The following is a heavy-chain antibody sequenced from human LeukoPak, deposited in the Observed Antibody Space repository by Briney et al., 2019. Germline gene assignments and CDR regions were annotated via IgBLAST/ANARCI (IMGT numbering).Heavy chain of an antibody. CDR3: ARIRGGNNYHFDS. Sequence: ASVKVSCKASGYTFTGYYMHWVRQAPGQGLEWMGWINPNSGGTNYAQKFQGRVTMTRDTSISTAYMELSRLRSDDTAVYYCARIRGGNNYHFDSWGQGTLVTVSS. CDR2: INPNSGGT. J-gene: IGHJ4*02. CDR1: GYTFTGYY. V-gene: IGHV1-2*02. D-gene: IGHD1-26*01.